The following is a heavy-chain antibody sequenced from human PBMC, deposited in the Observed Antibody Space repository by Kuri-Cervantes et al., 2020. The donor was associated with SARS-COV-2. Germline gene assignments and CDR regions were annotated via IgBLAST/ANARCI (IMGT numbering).Heavy chain of an antibody. D-gene: IGHD2-2*01. CDR1: GYTLTELS. Sequence: ASVKVSCKVSGYTLTELSMHWVRQAPGKGLEWMGGFGPEDGETIYAQKFQGRVTMTEDTSTDTAYMELSSLRSEDTAVYYCATSPPHCSSTSCTPNWFDPWGQGTLVTVSS. J-gene: IGHJ5*02. CDR2: FGPEDGET. CDR3: ATSPPHCSSTSCTPNWFDP. V-gene: IGHV1-24*01.